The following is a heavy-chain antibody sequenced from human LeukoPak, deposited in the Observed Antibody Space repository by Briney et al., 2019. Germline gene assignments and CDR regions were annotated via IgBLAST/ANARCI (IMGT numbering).Heavy chain of an antibody. CDR2: IYSGGST. CDR1: GFTVSSNY. J-gene: IGHJ4*02. V-gene: IGHV3-53*01. D-gene: IGHD6-19*01. Sequence: GGSLRLSCAASGFTVSSNYMSWVRQAPGKGLEWVSVIYSGGSTYYADSVKGRFTISRDNSKNTLYLQMNSLRAEDTAVYYCARDSGYGSGWYWNYWGQGTLVTVSS. CDR3: ARDSGYGSGWYWNY.